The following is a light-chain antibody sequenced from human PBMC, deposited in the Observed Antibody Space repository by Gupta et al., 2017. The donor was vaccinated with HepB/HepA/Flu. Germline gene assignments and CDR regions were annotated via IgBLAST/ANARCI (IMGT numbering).Light chain of an antibody. Sequence: EIVLTQSPDTLSLSPGERATLSCRATQSVDTYLAWYQHKPGQAPRLLIYDASNRDTGISARFCGSGCGKDLSLTTSSREQEDFAVYYYQQHSNWPLFTFGHGTKVDIK. CDR2: DAS. V-gene: IGKV3-11*01. CDR3: QQHSNWPLFT. J-gene: IGKJ3*01. CDR1: QSVDTY.